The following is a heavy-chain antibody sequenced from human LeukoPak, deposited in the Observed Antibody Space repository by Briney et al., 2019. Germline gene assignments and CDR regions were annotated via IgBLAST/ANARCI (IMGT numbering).Heavy chain of an antibody. Sequence: SETLSLTCAVYGGSFSGYYWSWLRQPPGKGLEWIGEINHSGSTNYNPSLKSRVTISVDTSKNQFSLQLNSVTPEDTAVYYCASQQWLVLSRADPVQRAHYGMDVWGQGTTVTVSS. CDR1: GGSFSGYY. CDR2: INHSGST. V-gene: IGHV4-34*01. J-gene: IGHJ6*02. CDR3: ASQQWLVLSRADPVQRAHYGMDV. D-gene: IGHD6-19*01.